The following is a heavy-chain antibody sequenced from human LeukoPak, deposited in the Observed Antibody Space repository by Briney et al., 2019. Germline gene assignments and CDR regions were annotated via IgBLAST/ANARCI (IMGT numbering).Heavy chain of an antibody. CDR3: ARMRGQVFDY. CDR2: TYYKSKWYN. CDR1: GDGVSTNSAD. J-gene: IGHJ4*02. V-gene: IGHV6-1*01. Sequence: KPSQTLSLTCAISGDGVSTNSADWSWIRQSPSRGLEWLGRTYYKSKWYNDYAVSVGSRITINPDTSKNQISLQLNSVTPEDTAVYYCARMRGQVFDYWGQGTLVTVSS.